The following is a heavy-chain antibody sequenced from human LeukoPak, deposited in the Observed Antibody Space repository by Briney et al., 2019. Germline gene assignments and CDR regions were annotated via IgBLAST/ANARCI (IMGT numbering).Heavy chain of an antibody. D-gene: IGHD6-13*01. CDR3: ARGSSWSYYYYYYYMDV. Sequence: GASVKVSCKASGGTFSSYAISWVRQAPGQGLEWMGGIIPIFGTANYAQKFQGRVTITADKSTSTAYMELSSLGSEDTAVYYCARGSSWSYYYYYYYMDVWGKGTTVTVSS. J-gene: IGHJ6*03. CDR2: IIPIFGTA. V-gene: IGHV1-69*06. CDR1: GGTFSSYA.